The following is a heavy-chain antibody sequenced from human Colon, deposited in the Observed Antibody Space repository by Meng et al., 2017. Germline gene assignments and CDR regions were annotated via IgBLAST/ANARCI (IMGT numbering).Heavy chain of an antibody. D-gene: IGHD3-22*01. J-gene: IGHJ4*02. CDR3: AGGSSGSYSH. V-gene: IGHV4-31*01. Sequence: SETLSLTCTVSGGSISSGGYYWNWIRQHPGKDLEWIGYTYYSGSTYYTPSLKSLVTISVDTSKNQFSLKLGSVTAADTAVYYCAGGSSGSYSHWGQGTLVTVSS. CDR1: GGSISSGGYY. CDR2: TYYSGST.